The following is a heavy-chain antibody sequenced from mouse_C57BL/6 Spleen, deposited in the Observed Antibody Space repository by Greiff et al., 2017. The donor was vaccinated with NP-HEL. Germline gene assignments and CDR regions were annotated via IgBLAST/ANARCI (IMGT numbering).Heavy chain of an antibody. D-gene: IGHD5-1*01. V-gene: IGHV1-59*01. J-gene: IGHJ4*01. CDR3: ARWTYLDD. CDR1: GYTFTSYW. Sequence: VKLQQPGAELVRPGTSVKLSCKASGYTFTSYWMHWVKQRPGQGLEWIGVIDPSDSYTNYNQKFKGKATLTVDTSSSTAYMQLSSLTSEDSAVYYCARWTYLDDWGQGTSVTVSS. CDR2: IDPSDSYT.